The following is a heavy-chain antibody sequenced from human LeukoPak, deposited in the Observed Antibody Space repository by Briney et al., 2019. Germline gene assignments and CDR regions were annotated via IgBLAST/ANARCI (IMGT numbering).Heavy chain of an antibody. V-gene: IGHV1-8*03. J-gene: IGHJ3*02. CDR3: AIPYYDFWSGYLSDAFDI. D-gene: IGHD3-3*01. Sequence: ASVKVSCKASGYTFTSYDINWVRQATGQGLEWMGWMNPNSGNTGYAQKFQGRVTITRNTSISTAYMELSSLRSEDTAVYYCAIPYYDFWSGYLSDAFDIWGQGTMVTVSS. CDR1: GYTFTSYD. CDR2: MNPNSGNT.